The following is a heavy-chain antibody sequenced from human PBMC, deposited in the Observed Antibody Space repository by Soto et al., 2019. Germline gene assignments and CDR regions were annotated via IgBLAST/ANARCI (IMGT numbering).Heavy chain of an antibody. CDR1: GFSLTTSGVG. Sequence: QITLNESGPTVVRPTETLTLTCRFSGFSLTTSGVGVGWVRQSPGKAPEWLALIYLDDDKRYSESLKSRLTITKVNSKHQMVLTVANLDPTNTATYYCAHRVLRTVFGLVTTTAIYFDFWGQGTPVAVSS. D-gene: IGHD3-3*01. J-gene: IGHJ4*02. CDR3: AHRVLRTVFGLVTTTAIYFDF. V-gene: IGHV2-5*02. CDR2: IYLDDDK.